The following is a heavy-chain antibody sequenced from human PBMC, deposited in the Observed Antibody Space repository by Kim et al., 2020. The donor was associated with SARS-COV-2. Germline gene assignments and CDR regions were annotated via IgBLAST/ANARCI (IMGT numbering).Heavy chain of an antibody. V-gene: IGHV1-2*02. D-gene: IGHD1-26*01. J-gene: IGHJ6*02. CDR3: AREVPTKHYYGMDV. Sequence: AQKFQGRVTMTRDTSISTAYMELSRLRSDDTAVYYCAREVPTKHYYGMDVWGQGTTVTVSS.